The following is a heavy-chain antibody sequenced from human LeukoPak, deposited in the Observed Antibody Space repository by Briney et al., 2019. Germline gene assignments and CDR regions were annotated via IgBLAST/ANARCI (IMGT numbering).Heavy chain of an antibody. CDR1: GFTFSSYG. CDR2: ISYDGSNK. Sequence: GGSLRLSCAASGFTFSSYGMHWVRQAPGKGLEWVAVISYDGSNKYYADSVKGRFTISRDNSKNTLYLQMNSLRAEDTAVYCCAKEDDYGGSSYWGQGTLVTVSS. V-gene: IGHV3-30*18. CDR3: AKEDDYGGSSY. D-gene: IGHD4-23*01. J-gene: IGHJ4*02.